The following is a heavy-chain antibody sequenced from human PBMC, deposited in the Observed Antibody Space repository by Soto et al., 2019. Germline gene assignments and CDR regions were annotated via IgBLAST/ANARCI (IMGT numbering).Heavy chain of an antibody. CDR2: ISYDGSNK. CDR1: GFTFSSYA. V-gene: IGHV3-30*04. CDR3: AKAILPYGGGAWWFDP. Sequence: QVQLVESGGGVVQPGRSLRLSCAASGFTFSSYAMHWVRQAPGKGLEWVAVISYDGSNKYYADSVKGRFTISRDNSKNTLYLQMNSLRAEDTAVYYCAKAILPYGGGAWWFDPWGQGTLVTVSS. J-gene: IGHJ5*02. D-gene: IGHD4-17*01.